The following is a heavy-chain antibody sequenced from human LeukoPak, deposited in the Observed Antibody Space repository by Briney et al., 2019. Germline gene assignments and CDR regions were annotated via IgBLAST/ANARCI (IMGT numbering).Heavy chain of an antibody. CDR3: ARPAALRFLEWLF. D-gene: IGHD3-3*01. V-gene: IGHV4-38-2*01. CDR1: GYFISSGYC. CDR2: IYHSGST. Sequence: SETLSLTCAVSGYFISSGYCWGWIRQPPGKGLEWIGSIYHSGSTYYNPSLKSRVTISVDTSKNQFSLKLSSVTAADTAVYYCARPAALRFLEWLFWGQGTLVTVSS. J-gene: IGHJ4*02.